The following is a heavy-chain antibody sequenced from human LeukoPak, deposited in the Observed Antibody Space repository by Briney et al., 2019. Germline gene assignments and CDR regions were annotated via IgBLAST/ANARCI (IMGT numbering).Heavy chain of an antibody. V-gene: IGHV4-39*07. J-gene: IGHJ6*03. Sequence: SSETLSLTCTVSGGSISISSYYWGWIRQPPGKGLEWIGSIYYTGRTYYNPSLKSRVTISVDTSKNQFSLKLNSVTAADTAVYYCARFPGGAEYRHYYYMDVWGKGTTVTVSS. CDR1: GGSISISSYY. CDR3: ARFPGGAEYRHYYYMDV. D-gene: IGHD1-14*01. CDR2: IYYTGRT.